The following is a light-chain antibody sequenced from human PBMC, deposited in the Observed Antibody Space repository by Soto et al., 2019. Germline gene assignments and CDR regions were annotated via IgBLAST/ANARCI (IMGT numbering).Light chain of an antibody. CDR3: SSYSSSSTRV. CDR1: SSDVGGYNY. CDR2: EVS. V-gene: IGLV2-14*01. J-gene: IGLJ1*01. Sequence: QSVLTQPASVSGSPGQSITIACTGTSSDVGGYNYVSWFQQHPGKAPKLMISEVSNRPSGVSNRLSSSKSCNTASLTISGLQSEDEATYYRSSYSSSSTRVFGTGTKVTV.